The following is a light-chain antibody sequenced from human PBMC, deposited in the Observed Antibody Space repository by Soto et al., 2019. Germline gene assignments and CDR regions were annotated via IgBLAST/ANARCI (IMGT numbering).Light chain of an antibody. CDR1: QSVGSY. J-gene: IGKJ1*01. Sequence: EIVLTQSPATLSLSPGERATLSCRASQSVGSYLAWYQQKPGQAPRLLIFDAPNRATGIPARFSGSGSGTDSTLTISSLEPEDFAVYYCQQRSNWWTFGQ. CDR3: QQRSNWWT. CDR2: DAP. V-gene: IGKV3-11*01.